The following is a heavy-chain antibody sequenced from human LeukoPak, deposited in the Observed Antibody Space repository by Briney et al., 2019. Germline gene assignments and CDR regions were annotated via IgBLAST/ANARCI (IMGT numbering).Heavy chain of an antibody. D-gene: IGHD5-18*01. Sequence: SETLSLTCTVSGGSISSSSYYWGWIRQPPGKGLEWIGSIYYSGSTYYNPSLKSRVTISVDTSKNQFSLKLSSVTAADTAVYYCAREIYTAIDYWGQGTLVTVSS. CDR3: AREIYTAIDY. J-gene: IGHJ4*02. CDR1: GGSISSSSYY. V-gene: IGHV4-39*02. CDR2: IYYSGST.